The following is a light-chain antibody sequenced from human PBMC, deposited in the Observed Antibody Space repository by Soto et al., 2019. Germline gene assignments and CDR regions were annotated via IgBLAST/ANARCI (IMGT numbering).Light chain of an antibody. CDR3: QQRSHWPPVT. CDR2: DAS. V-gene: IGKV3-11*01. J-gene: IGKJ4*01. Sequence: EIVLTQSPATLSLSPGERATLSCRASQSVSSYLAWYQQKPGQAPRLLIYDASNRATGIPARFSGSGSGTDFTLTLSRLEPEDFAIYYCQQRSHWPPVTFGGGTKVEIK. CDR1: QSVSSY.